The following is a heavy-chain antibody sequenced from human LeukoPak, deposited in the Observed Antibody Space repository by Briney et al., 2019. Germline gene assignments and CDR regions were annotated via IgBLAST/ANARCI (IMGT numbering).Heavy chain of an antibody. CDR3: ARVDCGGDCLMDWYCGMDV. J-gene: IGHJ6*02. D-gene: IGHD2-21*02. CDR2: IIPIFGTA. Sequence: SVKVSCKASGGTFSSYAISWVRQAPGQGLEWMGGIIPIFGTANYAQKFQGRVTITVDESTSTAYMELSSLRSEDTAVYYCARVDCGGDCLMDWYCGMDVWGQGTTVTVSS. V-gene: IGHV1-69*13. CDR1: GGTFSSYA.